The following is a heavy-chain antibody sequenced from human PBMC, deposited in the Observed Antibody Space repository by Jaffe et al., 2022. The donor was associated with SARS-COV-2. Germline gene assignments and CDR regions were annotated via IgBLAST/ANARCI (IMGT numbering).Heavy chain of an antibody. V-gene: IGHV3-23*04. J-gene: IGHJ3*01. CDR3: ARKGPVTNPPNACDV. Sequence: EVLLVESGGGLVQPGGSLRLSCAASGFTFSTYAMSWVRQAPGRGLEWVSTVTYTGAGTYYADSVKGRFTISRDNSKNTLFLQMNSLRADDTAVYYCARKGPVTNPPNACDVWGQGTMVTVSS. CDR2: VTYTGAGT. CDR1: GFTFSTYA. D-gene: IGHD4-17*01.